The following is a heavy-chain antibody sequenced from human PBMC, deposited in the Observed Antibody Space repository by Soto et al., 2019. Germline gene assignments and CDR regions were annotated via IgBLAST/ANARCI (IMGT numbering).Heavy chain of an antibody. CDR3: ATDIGPIAARPGCLWYFDL. CDR2: IYYSGRT. V-gene: IGHV4-59*01. J-gene: IGHJ2*01. CDR1: GGSISSYY. D-gene: IGHD6-6*01. Sequence: SETLSLTCTVSGGSISSYYWSWIRQPPGKGLEWIGYIYYSGRTNYNPSLKSRVTISVDTSKNQFSLKLSSVTAADTAVYYCATDIGPIAARPGCLWYFDLWGRGTLVTVSS.